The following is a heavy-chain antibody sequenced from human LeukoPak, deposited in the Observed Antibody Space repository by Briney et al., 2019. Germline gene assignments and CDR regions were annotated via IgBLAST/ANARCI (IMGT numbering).Heavy chain of an antibody. V-gene: IGHV3-30*15. CDR3: AKEARDGYNSAFDI. J-gene: IGHJ3*02. Sequence: GGSLRLSCAASGFTFSDYSMHWVRQAPGKGLEWVAVISYDGSEKYYADSVKGRLTISRDNSKNTLYLQMSSLRSEDTAVYYCAKEARDGYNSAFDIWGHGTMVTVSS. D-gene: IGHD5-24*01. CDR1: GFTFSDYS. CDR2: ISYDGSEK.